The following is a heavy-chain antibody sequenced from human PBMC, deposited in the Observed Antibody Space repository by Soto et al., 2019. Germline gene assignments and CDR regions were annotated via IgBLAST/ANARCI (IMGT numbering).Heavy chain of an antibody. J-gene: IGHJ6*02. CDR1: GGSISSGGYY. V-gene: IGHV4-31*03. Sequence: QVQLQESGPGLVKPSQTLSLTCTVSGGSISSGGYYWSWIRQHPGKGLEWIGYIYYTGSIYYNPSLKSRVTISVDTSNNQFSLKLSSVTAADTAVYYCARDLRFRVFYGMDVWGQGTTVTFSS. CDR2: IYYTGSI. D-gene: IGHD3-10*01. CDR3: ARDLRFRVFYGMDV.